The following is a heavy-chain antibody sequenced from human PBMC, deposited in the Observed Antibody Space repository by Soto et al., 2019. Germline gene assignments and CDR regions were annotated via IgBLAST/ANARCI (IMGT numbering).Heavy chain of an antibody. CDR1: GFTFSSYE. Sequence: GGSLRLSCAASGFTFSSYEMNWVRQAPGKGLEWVSYISYSGSTIYYADSVKGRFTISRDNAKNSLYLQMNSLRAEDTAVYYCARDYYYGSHYYPAGCDYWGQGTLVTVSS. CDR3: ARDYYYGSHYYPAGCDY. D-gene: IGHD3-22*01. V-gene: IGHV3-48*03. CDR2: ISYSGSTI. J-gene: IGHJ4*02.